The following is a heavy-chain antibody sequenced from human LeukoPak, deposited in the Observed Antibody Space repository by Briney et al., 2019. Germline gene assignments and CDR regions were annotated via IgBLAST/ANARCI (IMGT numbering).Heavy chain of an antibody. Sequence: ASVKVSCKASGYTFTSYDINWVRQATGQGLEWMGWMNPNSGNTGYAQKFQGRVTMTRNTSISTAYMELSSLRSEDTAVYYCARGIHWGRPTYNWFDPWGQGTLVNVSS. CDR3: ARGIHWGRPTYNWFDP. D-gene: IGHD7-27*01. CDR2: MNPNSGNT. V-gene: IGHV1-8*01. CDR1: GYTFTSYD. J-gene: IGHJ5*02.